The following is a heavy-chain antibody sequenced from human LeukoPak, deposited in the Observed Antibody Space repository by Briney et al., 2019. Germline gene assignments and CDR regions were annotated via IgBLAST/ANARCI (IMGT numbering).Heavy chain of an antibody. J-gene: IGHJ4*02. V-gene: IGHV6-1*01. D-gene: IGHD3-3*01. CDR2: TYYRSQQWHS. CDR1: GDSVSSNGAS. CDR3: GRETDFGVVTN. Sequence: SQTLSLTCAISGDSVSSNGASWNWIRPSPSRGLEWLGRTYYRSQQWHSDYAPSVKGRITLNPDTSKNQFSLQLNSVTPEDTAVYYCGRETDFGVVTNWGQGTLVTVSP.